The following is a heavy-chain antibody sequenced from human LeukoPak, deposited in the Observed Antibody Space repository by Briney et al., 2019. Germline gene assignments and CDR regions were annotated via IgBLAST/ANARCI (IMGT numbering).Heavy chain of an antibody. J-gene: IGHJ3*01. Sequence: PGGSLRLSCEASGFTFSSYAMAWVRQAPGKGLDWVSVIGASGADTYYSDSVKGRFTVSRDNSKDTLFLHMSSLRAEDTAVYFCATRPRDSSGYYLGAFGGWGQGTTVTVSS. D-gene: IGHD3-22*01. CDR1: GFTFSSYA. V-gene: IGHV3-23*01. CDR2: IGASGADT. CDR3: ATRPRDSSGYYLGAFGG.